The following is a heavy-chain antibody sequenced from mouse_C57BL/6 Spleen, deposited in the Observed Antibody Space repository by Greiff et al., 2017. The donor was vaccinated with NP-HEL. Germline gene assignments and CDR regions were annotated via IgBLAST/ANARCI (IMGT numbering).Heavy chain of an antibody. J-gene: IGHJ4*01. CDR1: GYSFTDYN. D-gene: IGHD1-1*01. CDR3: ARGHDYGSPRAMDY. V-gene: IGHV1-39*01. CDR2: INPNYGTT. Sequence: VQLKESGPELVKPGASVKISCKASGYSFTDYNMNWVKQSNGKSLEWIGVINPNYGTTSYNQKFKGKATLTVDRSSSKAYMQLNSLTSEDSAVYYCARGHDYGSPRAMDYWGQGTSVTVAS.